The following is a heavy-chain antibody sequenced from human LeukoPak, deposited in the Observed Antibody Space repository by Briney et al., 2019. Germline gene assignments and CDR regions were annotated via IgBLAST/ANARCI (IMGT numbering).Heavy chain of an antibody. CDR3: ARGQYYYGSGNWFDP. D-gene: IGHD3-10*01. V-gene: IGHV4-39*07. CDR1: GGSISTSNYY. J-gene: IGHJ5*02. CDR2: IFYSGST. Sequence: PSETLSLTCTVSGGSISTSNYYWGWIRQPPGKGPEWIGNIFYSGSTYYNPSLKSRVTMSVDTSKNQFSLKLSSVTAADTAVYYCARGQYYYGSGNWFDPWGQGTLVTVSS.